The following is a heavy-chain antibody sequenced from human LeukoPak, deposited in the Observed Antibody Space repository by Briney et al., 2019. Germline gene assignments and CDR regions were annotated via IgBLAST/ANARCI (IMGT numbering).Heavy chain of an antibody. D-gene: IGHD1-26*01. J-gene: IGHJ4*02. Sequence: PSETLSLTCTVSGGSISSSSYYWGWIRQPPGKGLEWIGSIYYSGSTYYNPSLKSRVTISVDTSKNQFSLKLSSVTAADTAVYYCARREYSGSFFDYWAREPWSPSPQ. CDR2: IYYSGST. V-gene: IGHV4-39*01. CDR3: ARREYSGSFFDY. CDR1: GGSISSSSYY.